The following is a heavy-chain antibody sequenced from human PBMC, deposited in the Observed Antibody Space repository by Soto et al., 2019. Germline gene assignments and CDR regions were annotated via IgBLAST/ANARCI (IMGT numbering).Heavy chain of an antibody. CDR1: GYSFTNYW. CDR2: IYPGDSDT. CDR3: ARSQTRYCCAGGCYRNPDY. Sequence: PGESLKISCKGSGYSFTNYWIAWVRQMPGKGLEWMGIIYPGDSDTRYSPSFQGQVTISADKSISIVYLQWSSLKASDTAMYYCARSQTRYCCAGGCYRNPDYWGQGTLVTVSS. D-gene: IGHD2-15*01. V-gene: IGHV5-51*01. J-gene: IGHJ4*02.